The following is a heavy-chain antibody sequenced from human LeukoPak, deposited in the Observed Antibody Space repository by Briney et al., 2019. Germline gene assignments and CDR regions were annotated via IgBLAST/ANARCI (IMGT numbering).Heavy chain of an antibody. CDR1: GGSISSSSYY. V-gene: IGHV4-39*07. J-gene: IGHJ6*03. CDR3: ARDHLHDNVDIAMDMYYYYMDV. Sequence: PSETLSLTCTVSGGSISSSSYYWGWIRQPPGKGLEWIGSIYYSGSTYYNPSLKSRVPISVDTSKNQFSLKLSSVTAADTAVYYCARDHLHDNVDIAMDMYYYYMDVWGKGTTVTVSS. D-gene: IGHD5-18*01. CDR2: IYYSGST.